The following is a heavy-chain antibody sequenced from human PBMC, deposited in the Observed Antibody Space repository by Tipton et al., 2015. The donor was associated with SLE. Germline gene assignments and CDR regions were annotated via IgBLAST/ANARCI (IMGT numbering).Heavy chain of an antibody. CDR3: ARATDWNLSPDV. V-gene: IGHV4-34*09. CDR1: GRSFIGSY. CDR2: IYYSGNT. J-gene: IGHJ6*04. D-gene: IGHD1-7*01. Sequence: TLSLTCAVYGRSFIGSYWTWIRQPPGKGLEWIGDIYYSGNTYYNPSLGSRLTISVDTSKDQFSLRLTSVTAADTAVYYCARATDWNLSPDVWGKGTTVTVSS.